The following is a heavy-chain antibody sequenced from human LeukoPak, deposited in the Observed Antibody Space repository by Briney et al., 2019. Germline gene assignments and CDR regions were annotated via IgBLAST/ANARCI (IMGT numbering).Heavy chain of an antibody. CDR2: IYTSGST. CDR3: ARESPYTIFRVVIMSGKAYYGMDV. V-gene: IGHV4-4*07. CDR1: GGSISSYY. J-gene: IGHJ6*02. Sequence: SETLSLTCTVSGGSISSYYWSWIRQPAGKGLEWIGRIYTSGSTNYNPSLKSRVTMSVDTSKNQFSLKLSSVTAADTAVYYCARESPYTIFRVVIMSGKAYYGMDVWGQGTTVTVSS. D-gene: IGHD3-3*01.